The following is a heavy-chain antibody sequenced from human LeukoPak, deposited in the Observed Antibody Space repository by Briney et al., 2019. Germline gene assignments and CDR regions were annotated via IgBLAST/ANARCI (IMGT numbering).Heavy chain of an antibody. CDR1: GFTFSDNY. V-gene: IGHV3-11*04. CDR3: ARLWFGERPLLNDY. D-gene: IGHD3-10*01. CDR2: ISGNGRDI. Sequence: GGSLRLSCAASGFTFSDNYMTWVRQAPGRGLEWLSYISGNGRDIQYADSVKGRFTISRDNAKNSLYLQMNSLRAEDTAVYYCARLWFGERPLLNDYWGRGTLVTVSS. J-gene: IGHJ4*02.